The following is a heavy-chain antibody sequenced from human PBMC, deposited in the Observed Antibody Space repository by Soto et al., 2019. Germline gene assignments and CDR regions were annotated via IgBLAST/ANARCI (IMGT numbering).Heavy chain of an antibody. CDR2: VSYSGTT. Sequence: PSETLSLTCTVPGGSISSSSYYWGWIRQPPGKGLEYIGYVSYSGTTNSNPSLKSRVTISIDTSKNQFSLKVRSVTAADTAIYYCATIRRDDYDRYFDNWGQGTLVTVSS. D-gene: IGHD4-17*01. CDR1: GGSISSSSYY. V-gene: IGHV4-61*05. CDR3: ATIRRDDYDRYFDN. J-gene: IGHJ4*02.